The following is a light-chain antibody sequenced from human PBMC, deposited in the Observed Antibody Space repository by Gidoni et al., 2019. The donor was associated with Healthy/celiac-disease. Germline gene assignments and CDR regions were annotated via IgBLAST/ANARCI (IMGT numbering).Light chain of an antibody. CDR2: FGS. Sequence: DIVMTQSPLSLPVTPGETASISCRSSQSLLHSNGYNYLDWYLQKPGQSPQLLIYFGSNRASGVPDRFSGSGSGTDFTLKISRVEAEDVGVYYCMQALQTPPTFGQGTRLEIK. CDR1: QSLLHSNGYNY. CDR3: MQALQTPPT. J-gene: IGKJ5*01. V-gene: IGKV2-28*01.